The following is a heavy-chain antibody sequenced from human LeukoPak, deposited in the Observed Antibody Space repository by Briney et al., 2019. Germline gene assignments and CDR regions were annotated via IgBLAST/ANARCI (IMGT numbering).Heavy chain of an antibody. J-gene: IGHJ5*02. CDR1: GGTFSSYA. Sequence: ASVKVSCKASGGTFSSYAISWVRQAPGQGLEWMGGIIPIFGTANYAQKFQGRVTITADESTSTAYMELSSLRSEDTAVYYCARRHGAATTVVTYWFDPWGQGTLVTVSS. V-gene: IGHV1-69*13. D-gene: IGHD4-23*01. CDR3: ARRHGAATTVVTYWFDP. CDR2: IIPIFGTA.